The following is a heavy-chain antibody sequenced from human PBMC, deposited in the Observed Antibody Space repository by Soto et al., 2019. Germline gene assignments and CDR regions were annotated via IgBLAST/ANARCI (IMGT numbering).Heavy chain of an antibody. Sequence: ASGKVSCKASGYTFTSYGISWVRQAPGQGLEWMGWISAFNGNTNYAQKLQGRVTMTTDTSSTTAYMELRSLRSDDTAVYYCAREGSDRRYVDWPPQGFDYWGQGTLVTVSS. CDR2: ISAFNGNT. CDR1: GYTFTSYG. D-gene: IGHD3-9*01. CDR3: AREGSDRRYVDWPPQGFDY. V-gene: IGHV1-18*01. J-gene: IGHJ4*02.